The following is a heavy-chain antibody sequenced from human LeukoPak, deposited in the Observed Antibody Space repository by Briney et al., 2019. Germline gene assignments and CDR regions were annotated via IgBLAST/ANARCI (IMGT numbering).Heavy chain of an antibody. CDR1: GFTFSDYY. Sequence: ETGGSLRLSCAASGFTFSDYYMSWIRQAPGKGLEWVSYISSSGSTIYYADSVKGRFTISRDNAKNSLYLQMNSLRAEDTAVYYCARDQSYCDSSGPGDYWGQGTLVTVSS. CDR2: ISSSGSTI. CDR3: ARDQSYCDSSGPGDY. V-gene: IGHV3-11*01. D-gene: IGHD3-22*01. J-gene: IGHJ4*02.